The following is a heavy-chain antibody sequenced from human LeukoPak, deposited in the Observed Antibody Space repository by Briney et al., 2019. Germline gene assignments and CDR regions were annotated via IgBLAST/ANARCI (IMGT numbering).Heavy chain of an antibody. J-gene: IGHJ4*02. Sequence: ASVKVSCKASGGTFSSYAISWVRQAPGQGLEWMEGIIPIFGTANYAQKFQGRVTITADESTSTAYMELSSLRSEDTAVYYCARGVDLYSNYFDYWGQGTPVTVSS. CDR2: IIPIFGTA. CDR1: GGTFSSYA. CDR3: ARGVDLYSNYFDY. V-gene: IGHV1-69*13. D-gene: IGHD4-11*01.